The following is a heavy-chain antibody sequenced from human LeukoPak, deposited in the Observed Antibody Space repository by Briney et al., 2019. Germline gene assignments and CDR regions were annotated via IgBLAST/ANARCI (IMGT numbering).Heavy chain of an antibody. CDR2: INPNSGGT. CDR1: GYTFTGYY. J-gene: IGHJ6*03. V-gene: IGHV1-2*02. Sequence: ASVKVSCKASGYTFTGYYMHWVRQAPGQGLEWMGWINPNSGGTNYAQKFQGRVTMTRDTSISTAYMELSRLRSDDTAVYYCARDAPSYSSGWIVRASYYYMDVWGKGTTVTISS. CDR3: ARDAPSYSSGWIVRASYYYMDV. D-gene: IGHD6-19*01.